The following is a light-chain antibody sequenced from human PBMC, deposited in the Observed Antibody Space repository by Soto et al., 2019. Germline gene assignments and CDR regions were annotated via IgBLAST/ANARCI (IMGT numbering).Light chain of an antibody. Sequence: EFVLTQSPGTLSLSPGERATLSCRASQTVRNNYLAWYQQKPGQAPRLMIYDASSRATGIPDRFSGGGSGTDCTLTISRLEPEDVAVYYCQQFSSYPLTFGGGTKVDIK. CDR3: QQFSSYPLT. J-gene: IGKJ4*01. CDR1: QTVRNNY. V-gene: IGKV3-20*01. CDR2: DAS.